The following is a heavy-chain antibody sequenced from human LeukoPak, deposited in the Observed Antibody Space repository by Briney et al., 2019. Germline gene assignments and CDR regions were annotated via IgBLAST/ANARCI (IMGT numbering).Heavy chain of an antibody. J-gene: IGHJ1*01. V-gene: IGHV1-69*13. CDR3: ARIQLSFLAAGREYFQH. CDR2: IIPIFGTA. D-gene: IGHD5-18*01. Sequence: SVKVSCKASGGTFSSYAISWVRQAPGQGLEWMGGIIPIFGTANYAQKFQGRVTITADESTSTAYMELSSLRSEDTAVYYCARIQLSFLAAGREYFQHWGQGTLVTVSS. CDR1: GGTFSSYA.